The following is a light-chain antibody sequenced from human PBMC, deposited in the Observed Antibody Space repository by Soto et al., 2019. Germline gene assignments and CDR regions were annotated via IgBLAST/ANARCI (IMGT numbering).Light chain of an antibody. CDR2: RGT. J-gene: IGLJ1*01. CDR3: FSFTTTSTHV. V-gene: IGLV2-14*02. Sequence: QSVLAQPASVSGSPGQSITISCTGTSSDVGAYDAVSWCQQHPGKAPQVIIYRGTKRPSGVSTRFSGSVSGNTASLTVSGLQAEDEAEYFCFSFTTTSTHVFGTGTKVTVL. CDR1: SSDVGAYDA.